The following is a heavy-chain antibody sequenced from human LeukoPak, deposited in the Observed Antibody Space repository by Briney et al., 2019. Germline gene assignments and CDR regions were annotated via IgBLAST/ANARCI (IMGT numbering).Heavy chain of an antibody. J-gene: IGHJ4*02. CDR3: TTDEDYGDSVAYFDY. CDR2: IKSKTDGGTT. Sequence: GGSLRLSCAAYGFTFSNAWMSWVRQAPGKGLEWVGRIKSKTDGGTTDYAAPVKGRFTISRDDSKNTLYLQMNSLKTEDTAVYYCTTDEDYGDSVAYFDYWGQGTLVTVSS. V-gene: IGHV3-15*01. CDR1: GFTFSNAW. D-gene: IGHD4-17*01.